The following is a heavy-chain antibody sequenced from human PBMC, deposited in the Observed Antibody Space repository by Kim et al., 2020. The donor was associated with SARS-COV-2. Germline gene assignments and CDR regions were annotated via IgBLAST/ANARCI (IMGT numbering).Heavy chain of an antibody. V-gene: IGHV3-30-3*01. Sequence: GGSLRLSFAASGFTFSSYAMHWVRQAPGKGLEWVAVISYDGSNKYYADSVKGRFTISRDNSKNTLYLQMNSLTSEDTAVYYCARDQTGYYYYMDVWGKGTTVTVSS. D-gene: IGHD2-15*01. J-gene: IGHJ6*03. CDR1: GFTFSSYA. CDR3: ARDQTGYYYYMDV. CDR2: ISYDGSNK.